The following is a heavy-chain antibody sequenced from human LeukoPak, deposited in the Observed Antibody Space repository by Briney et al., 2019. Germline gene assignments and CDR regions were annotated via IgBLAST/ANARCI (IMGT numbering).Heavy chain of an antibody. CDR2: INDGVNT. CDR1: GGSISSSY. J-gene: IGHJ3*02. V-gene: IGHV4-59*08. D-gene: IGHD1-1*01. Sequence: PSDTLSLTCTVSGGSISSSYWSWIRQPPGQGLEWIVYINDGVNTDYKPSLKSRVSISADTSKNTLSLKLTFVTGADTAVYFCAKWNLGLAYDIWGQGKMVTDSS. CDR3: AKWNLGLAYDI.